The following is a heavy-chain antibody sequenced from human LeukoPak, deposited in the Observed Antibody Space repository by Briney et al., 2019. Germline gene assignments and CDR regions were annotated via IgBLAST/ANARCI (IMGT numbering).Heavy chain of an antibody. D-gene: IGHD3-22*01. V-gene: IGHV3-11*01. J-gene: IGHJ4*02. CDR1: GFTFSDYY. CDR2: ISSGSTI. Sequence: GGSLRLSCAASGFTFSDYYMSWIRQAPGKGLEWVSYISSGSTIYYADSVKGRFTISRDNAKNSLYLQMNSLKTEDTAVYYCTRMGYDSSEIGYWGQGTLVTVSS. CDR3: TRMGYDSSEIGY.